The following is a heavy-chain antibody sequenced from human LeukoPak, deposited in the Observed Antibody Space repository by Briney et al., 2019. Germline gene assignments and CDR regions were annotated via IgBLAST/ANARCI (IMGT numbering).Heavy chain of an antibody. CDR2: INPNSGGT. J-gene: IGHJ4*02. D-gene: IGHD6-13*01. CDR1: GYTFTGYY. Sequence: ASVKVSCMASGYTFTGYYMHWVRQAPGQGLEWMGWINPNSGGTNYAQKFQGWVTMTRDTSISTAYMELSRLRSDDTAVYYCARAAGYSSSWYPYWGQGTLVTVSS. CDR3: ARAAGYSSSWYPY. V-gene: IGHV1-2*04.